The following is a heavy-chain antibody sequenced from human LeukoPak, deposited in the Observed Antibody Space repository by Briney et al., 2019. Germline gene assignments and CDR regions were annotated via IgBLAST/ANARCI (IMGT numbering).Heavy chain of an antibody. V-gene: IGHV1-46*01. Sequence: ASVKVSCKASGYTFTSYYIHWVRQAPGQGLEWMGIINPSGGSTSYAQKFQGRVTMTRDTSTSTVYMELSSLRSEDTAVYYCARAGGPAASKNWFDPWGQGTLVTVSS. D-gene: IGHD2-2*01. CDR3: ARAGGPAASKNWFDP. CDR2: INPSGGST. J-gene: IGHJ5*02. CDR1: GYTFTSYY.